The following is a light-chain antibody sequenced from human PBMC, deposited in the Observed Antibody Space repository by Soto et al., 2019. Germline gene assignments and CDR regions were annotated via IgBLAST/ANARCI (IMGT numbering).Light chain of an antibody. CDR1: SSDIGAFDL. CDR3: SSYTITSTRL. J-gene: IGLJ1*01. CDR2: DVS. Sequence: QSALTQPASVSGFPGQSITISCTGTSSDIGAFDLVSWFQQHPGMAPKVMIYDVSIRPSGVSNRVSGSKSGNTASLTISGLLSEDEADYYCSSYTITSTRLFGTGTKLTVL. V-gene: IGLV2-14*01.